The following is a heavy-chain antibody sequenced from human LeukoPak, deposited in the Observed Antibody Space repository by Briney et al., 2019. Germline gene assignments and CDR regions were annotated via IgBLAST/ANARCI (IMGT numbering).Heavy chain of an antibody. V-gene: IGHV4-59*01. D-gene: IGHD6-13*01. CDR1: GGSISSYY. CDR3: ARDPAAAYFDY. Sequence: PSETLSLTCTVSGGSISSYYWSWIRQPPGKGLEWIGYIYYSGSTNYNPSLKSRVTISVDTSKNQFSLELSSVTAADTAVYCCARDPAAAYFDYWGQGTLVTVSS. J-gene: IGHJ4*02. CDR2: IYYSGST.